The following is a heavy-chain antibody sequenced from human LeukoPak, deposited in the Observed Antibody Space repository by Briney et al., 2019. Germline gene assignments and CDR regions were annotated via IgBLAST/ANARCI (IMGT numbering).Heavy chain of an antibody. CDR3: AKDRDYYGSGSDY. Sequence: GRSLRLSCAASGFTFNIYGMHWVRQAPGKGLEWVAGISYDEMYQYYADSVKGRFTISRDNSKNTLFLQMNSLRAEDTAIYYCAKDRDYYGSGSDYWGQGTLVTVSS. D-gene: IGHD3-10*01. J-gene: IGHJ4*02. CDR1: GFTFNIYG. V-gene: IGHV3-30*18. CDR2: ISYDEMYQ.